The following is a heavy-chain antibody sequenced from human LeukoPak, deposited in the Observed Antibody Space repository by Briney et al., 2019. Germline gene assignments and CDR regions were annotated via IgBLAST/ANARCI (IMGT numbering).Heavy chain of an antibody. CDR2: ISGSGGST. CDR1: GFTFSSYA. Sequence: GGSLRLSCAASGFTFSSYAMSWVRQAPGKGLEWVSGISGSGGSTYSADSVKGRFTISRDNAKNSLYLQMNSLRAEDTAVYYCARGGYCSSTSCYLPWFDPWGQGTLVTVSS. CDR3: ARGGYCSSTSCYLPWFDP. V-gene: IGHV3-23*01. J-gene: IGHJ5*02. D-gene: IGHD2-2*01.